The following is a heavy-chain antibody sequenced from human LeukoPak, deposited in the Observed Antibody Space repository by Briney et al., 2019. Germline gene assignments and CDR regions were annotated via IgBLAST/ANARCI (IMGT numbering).Heavy chain of an antibody. CDR2: ISSSSSTI. CDR1: GFTFSSYS. J-gene: IGHJ5*02. Sequence: VGSLRLSCAASGFTFSSYSMNWVRQAPGKGLEWVSYISSSSSTIYYADSVKGRFTISRDNAKNSLYLQMNSLRAEDTAVYYCASLGPRFDPWGQGTLVTVSS. CDR3: ASLGPRFDP. V-gene: IGHV3-48*01.